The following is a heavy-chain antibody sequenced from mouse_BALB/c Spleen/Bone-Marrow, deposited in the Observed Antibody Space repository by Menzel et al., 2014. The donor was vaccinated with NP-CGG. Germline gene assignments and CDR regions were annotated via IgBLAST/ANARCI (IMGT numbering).Heavy chain of an antibody. CDR2: IYPGSGNT. Sequence: VQLQQSGTELVRPGTSVKISCKASGYAFTNYWLGWVKQRPGHGLEWIGDIYPGSGNTYYNEKFKGKVTLTADKSSSTAYMQLSGLTPEDSAVYFCTRRRSLDYWGQGTTLTVSS. V-gene: IGHV1-63*01. J-gene: IGHJ2*01. CDR1: GYAFTNYW. CDR3: TRRRSLDY.